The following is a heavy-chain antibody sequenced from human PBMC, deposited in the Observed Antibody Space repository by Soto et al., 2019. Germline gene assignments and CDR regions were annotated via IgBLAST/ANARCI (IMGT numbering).Heavy chain of an antibody. V-gene: IGHV4-61*01. Sequence: QVQLQESGPGLVKPSETLSLTCTVSGGSVSSGSYYWSWIRQPPGKGLEWIGYIYYSGSTNYNPSLKSRVTISVDTSKNPFSLKLSSVTAADTAVYYCARLENYYYYYGMDVWGQGTTVTVSS. CDR1: GGSVSSGSYY. D-gene: IGHD1-1*01. CDR2: IYYSGST. CDR3: ARLENYYYYYGMDV. J-gene: IGHJ6*02.